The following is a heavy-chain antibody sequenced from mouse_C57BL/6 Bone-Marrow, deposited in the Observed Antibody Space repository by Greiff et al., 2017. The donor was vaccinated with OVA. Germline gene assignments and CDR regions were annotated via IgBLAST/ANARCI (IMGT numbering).Heavy chain of an antibody. CDR2: ILPGSGST. J-gene: IGHJ4*01. CDR1: GYTFTGYW. CDR3: ARSPYYYGSSYPIYYAMDY. Sequence: VMLVESGAELMKPGASVKLSCKATGYTFTGYWIEWVKQRPGHGLEWIGEILPGSGSTNYNEKFKGKATFTADTSSNTAYMQLSSLTTEDSAIYYCARSPYYYGSSYPIYYAMDYWGQGTSVTVSS. D-gene: IGHD1-1*01. V-gene: IGHV1-9*01.